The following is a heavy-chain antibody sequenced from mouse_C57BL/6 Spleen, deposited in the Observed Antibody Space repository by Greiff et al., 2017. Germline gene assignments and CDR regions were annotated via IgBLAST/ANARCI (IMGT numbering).Heavy chain of an antibody. J-gene: IGHJ4*01. CDR3: ARGGAYYSNYEDAMDY. V-gene: IGHV1-54*01. Sequence: QVQLQQSGAELVRPGTSVKVSCKASGYAFTNYLIEWVKQRPGQGLEWIGVINPGSGGTNYNEKFKGKATLTADKSSSTAYMQLSSLTSEDSAVYFCARGGAYYSNYEDAMDYWGQGTSVTVSS. CDR1: GYAFTNYL. D-gene: IGHD2-5*01. CDR2: INPGSGGT.